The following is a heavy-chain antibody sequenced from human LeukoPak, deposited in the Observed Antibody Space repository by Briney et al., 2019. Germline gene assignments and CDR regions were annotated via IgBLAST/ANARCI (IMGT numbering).Heavy chain of an antibody. J-gene: IGHJ6*03. CDR3: ARGPKDCSSTSCYDYYYYYMDV. CDR1: GGSISSGSYY. CDR2: IYTTGST. D-gene: IGHD2-2*01. V-gene: IGHV4-61*02. Sequence: SETLSLTCTVSGGSISSGSYYWSWNRQPAGKGLEWIGRIYTTGSTNYNPSLKSRVTISVDTSKNQFSLKLSSVTAADTAVYYCARGPKDCSSTSCYDYYYYYMDVWGKGTTVTVSS.